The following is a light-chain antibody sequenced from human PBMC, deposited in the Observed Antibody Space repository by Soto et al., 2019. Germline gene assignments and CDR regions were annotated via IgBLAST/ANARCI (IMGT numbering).Light chain of an antibody. CDR1: QTVSSDY. J-gene: IGKJ1*01. CDR3: QQYGSSQWT. V-gene: IGKV3-20*01. CDR2: GAS. Sequence: IELTQSPDTLSLSPGERATLSCRASQTVSSDYLAWYQQKPGQAPRLLIYGASTRATGIPDRFSGSGSGTDFTLTISRLEPEDFAVYYCQQYGSSQWTFGQGTKVDIK.